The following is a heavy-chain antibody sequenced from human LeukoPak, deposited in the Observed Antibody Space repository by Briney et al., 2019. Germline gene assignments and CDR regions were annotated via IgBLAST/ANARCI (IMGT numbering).Heavy chain of an antibody. D-gene: IGHD6-19*01. J-gene: IGHJ3*02. Sequence: HPGGSLRLSCAASGFTFSSYGMHWVRQAPGKGLEWVAVISYDGSNKYYADSVKGRFTISRDNSKNTLYLQMNSLRAEDTAVYYCAASWGKWLVGAFDIWGQGTMVTVSS. V-gene: IGHV3-30*03. CDR2: ISYDGSNK. CDR1: GFTFSSYG. CDR3: AASWGKWLVGAFDI.